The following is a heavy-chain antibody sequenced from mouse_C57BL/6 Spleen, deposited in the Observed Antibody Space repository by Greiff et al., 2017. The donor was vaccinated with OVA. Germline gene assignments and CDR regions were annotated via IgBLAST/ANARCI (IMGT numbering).Heavy chain of an antibody. Sequence: EVHLVESGGGLVKPGGSLKLSCAASGFTFSSYAMSWVRQTPEKRLEWVATISDGGSYTYYPDNVKGRFTISRDNAKNNLYLQMSHLKSEDTAMYYCARDGITTVVAPMDYWGQGTSVTVSS. CDR1: GFTFSSYA. CDR2: ISDGGSYT. CDR3: ARDGITTVVAPMDY. J-gene: IGHJ4*01. D-gene: IGHD1-1*01. V-gene: IGHV5-4*01.